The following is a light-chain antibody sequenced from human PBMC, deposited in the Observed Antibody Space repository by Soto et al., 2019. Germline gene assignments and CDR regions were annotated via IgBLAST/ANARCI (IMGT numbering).Light chain of an antibody. CDR2: DFS. J-gene: IGKJ1*01. Sequence: DIPMTQSASSLSASVGDRVTIXCRATQSFSAWLLWSQQKPGKAPKLLIYDFSSLEGGAPSSFSGSGSATEFTLTISSRQPDDFATYYRQHYNSSSEAFGQGTKVDIK. CDR3: QHYNSSSEA. V-gene: IGKV1-5*01. CDR1: QSFSAW.